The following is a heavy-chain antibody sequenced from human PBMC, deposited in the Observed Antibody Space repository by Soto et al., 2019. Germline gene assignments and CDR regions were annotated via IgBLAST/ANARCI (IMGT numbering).Heavy chain of an antibody. CDR2: IYYSGST. J-gene: IGHJ5*02. D-gene: IGHD5-18*01. CDR3: ARVRVDKALLLEYSTFEP. V-gene: IGHV4-61*01. CDR1: GGSVSSGSDY. Sequence: QVQLQESGPGLVKPSETLSLTCSVSGGSVSSGSDYWSWIRQPPGQGLEWIGYIYYSGSTNYNPSLQSRVTISVDTSKNQVSLKVRSVTAADTAVYYWARVRVDKALLLEYSTFEPWGQGTLVTVSS.